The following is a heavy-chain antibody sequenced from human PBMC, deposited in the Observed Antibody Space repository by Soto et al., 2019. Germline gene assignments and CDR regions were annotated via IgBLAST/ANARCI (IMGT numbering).Heavy chain of an antibody. CDR2: INHSGST. CDR1: GGSFSGYY. Sequence: SETLSLTCAVYGGSFSGYYWSWIRQPPGKGLEWIGEINHSGSTNYNPSLKSRVTISVDTSKTQFSLKLSSVTAADTAVYYCATGPRSTINYYYYYMDVWGKGTTVTVSS. D-gene: IGHD2-8*01. J-gene: IGHJ6*03. CDR3: ATGPRSTINYYYYYMDV. V-gene: IGHV4-34*01.